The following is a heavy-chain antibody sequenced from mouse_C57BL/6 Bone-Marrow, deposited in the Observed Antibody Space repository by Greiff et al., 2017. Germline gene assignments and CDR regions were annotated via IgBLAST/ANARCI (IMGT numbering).Heavy chain of an antibody. V-gene: IGHV14-3*02. Sequence: VQLQQSGAELVRPGASVKLSCTASGYNIKDDYITWVKQRPEQGLEWIGRIYPGSGNTNYDEKFQGKATMTADTSSSTAYMQLSSLTSEDTAVYYCATGGLSDACGYWGQGTSVTVSS. D-gene: IGHD1-1*02. J-gene: IGHJ4*01. CDR3: ATGGLSDACGY. CDR1: GYNIKDDY. CDR2: IYPGSGNT.